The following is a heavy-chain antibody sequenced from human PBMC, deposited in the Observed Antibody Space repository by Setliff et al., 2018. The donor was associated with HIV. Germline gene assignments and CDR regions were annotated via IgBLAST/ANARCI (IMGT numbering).Heavy chain of an antibody. CDR2: IYYSGST. CDR1: GGSISSNNYY. CDR3: ARQGLVLVPASIDWRLPPSPIDY. J-gene: IGHJ4*02. D-gene: IGHD2-2*01. V-gene: IGHV4-39*01. Sequence: TSETLSLTCTVSGGSISSNNYYWGWIRQPPGKGLEWIASIYYSGSTYYNPSLKSRITISVDTSKNQFSLRLSSVTAADTAVYYCARQGLVLVPASIDWRLPPSPIDYWGQGNLVTVSS.